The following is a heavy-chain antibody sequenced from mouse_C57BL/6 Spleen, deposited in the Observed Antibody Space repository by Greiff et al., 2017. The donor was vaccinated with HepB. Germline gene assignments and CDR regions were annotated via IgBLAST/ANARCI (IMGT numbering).Heavy chain of an antibody. D-gene: IGHD3-2*02. V-gene: IGHV5-4*01. J-gene: IGHJ2*01. Sequence: EVQRVESGGGLVKPGGSLKLSCAASGFTFSSYAMSWVRQTPEKRLEWVATISDGGSYTYYPDNVKGRFTISRDNAKNNLYLQMSHLKSEDTAMYYCARDPGYTLDFDYWGQGTTLTVSS. CDR3: ARDPGYTLDFDY. CDR1: GFTFSSYA. CDR2: ISDGGSYT.